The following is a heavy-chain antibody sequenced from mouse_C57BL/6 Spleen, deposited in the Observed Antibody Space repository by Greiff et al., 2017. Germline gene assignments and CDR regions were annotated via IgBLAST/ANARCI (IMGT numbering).Heavy chain of an antibody. CDR3: ARAHYYGSSDWYCDV. CDR2: IHPNSGST. J-gene: IGHJ1*03. CDR1: GYTFTSYW. V-gene: IGHV1-64*01. Sequence: QVQLQQPGAELVKPGASVKLSCKASGYTFTSYWMHWVKQRPGQGLEWIGMIHPNSGSTNYNEKFKSKATLTVDKSSSTAYMQLSSLTSEDSAVYYCARAHYYGSSDWYCDVWGTGTTVTVSS. D-gene: IGHD1-1*01.